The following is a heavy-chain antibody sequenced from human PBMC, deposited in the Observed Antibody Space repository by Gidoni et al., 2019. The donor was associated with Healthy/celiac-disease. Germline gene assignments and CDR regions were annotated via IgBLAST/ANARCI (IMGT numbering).Heavy chain of an antibody. CDR1: GFTFSNAW. V-gene: IGHV3-15*01. CDR2: IKSKTDGGTT. Sequence: EVQLVESGGGLVKPGGSLRLSCAASGFTFSNAWMSWVRQVPGKGLEWVGRIKSKTDGGTTDYAAPVKGRFTISRDDSKNTLYLQMNSLKTEDTAVYYCTTDEGYYDFWSGHRGMDVWGQGTTVTVSS. J-gene: IGHJ6*02. CDR3: TTDEGYYDFWSGHRGMDV. D-gene: IGHD3-3*01.